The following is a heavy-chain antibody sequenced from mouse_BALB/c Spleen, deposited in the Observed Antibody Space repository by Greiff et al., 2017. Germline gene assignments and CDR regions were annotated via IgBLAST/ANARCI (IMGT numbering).Heavy chain of an antibody. CDR3: ARLANYDYDAMDY. J-gene: IGHJ4*01. CDR2: ISSGSSTI. Sequence: EVKLMESGGGLVKPGGSLKLSCAASGFTFSSFGMHWVRQAPEKGLEWVAYISSGSSTIYYADTVKGRFTISRDNPKNTLFLQMTSLRSEDTAMYYCARLANYDYDAMDYWGQGTSVTVSS. D-gene: IGHD1-1*02. CDR1: GFTFSSFG. V-gene: IGHV5-17*02.